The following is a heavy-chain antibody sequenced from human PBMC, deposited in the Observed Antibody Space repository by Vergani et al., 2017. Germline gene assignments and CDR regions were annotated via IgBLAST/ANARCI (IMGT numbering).Heavy chain of an antibody. J-gene: IGHJ4*02. D-gene: IGHD6-13*01. CDR3: ARAGYSSSWYDY. CDR1: GGSFSGYY. Sequence: QVQLQQWGAGLLKPSETLSLTCAVYGGSFSGYYWSWIRQSPGKGLEWIGEINHSGSTNYNPSLKSRVTMSVDTSKNQFSLKLSSVTAADTAVYYCARAGYSSSWYDYWGQGTLVTVSS. V-gene: IGHV4-34*01. CDR2: INHSGST.